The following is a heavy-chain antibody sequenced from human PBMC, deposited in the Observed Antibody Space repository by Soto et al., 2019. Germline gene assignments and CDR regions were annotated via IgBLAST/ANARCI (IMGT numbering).Heavy chain of an antibody. V-gene: IGHV3-33*01. D-gene: IGHD3-10*01. CDR3: ARDRRAGAGDY. Sequence: QVQLVESGGGVVQPGRSLRLSCAASGFTFSSYGMHWVRQAPGKGLEWVAVIWYDGSNKYCADSVKGRFTISRDNSKNTLYLQMNSLRAEDTAVYYCARDRRAGAGDYWGQGTLVTVSS. J-gene: IGHJ4*02. CDR1: GFTFSSYG. CDR2: IWYDGSNK.